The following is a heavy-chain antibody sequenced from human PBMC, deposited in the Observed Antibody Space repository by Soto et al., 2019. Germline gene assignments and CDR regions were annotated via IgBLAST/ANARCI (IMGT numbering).Heavy chain of an antibody. CDR3: AKDPVGSPDAFDI. V-gene: IGHV3-23*01. CDR2: ISGSGGST. J-gene: IGHJ3*02. D-gene: IGHD5-12*01. Sequence: EVQLLESGGGLVQPGGSLRLSCAASGFTFSSYAMSWVRQAPGKGLEWVSDISGSGGSTYYADSVKGRFTISRDNSKNTLYLQMNSLRAEDTAVYYCAKDPVGSPDAFDIGGQGTMVTVSS. CDR1: GFTFSSYA.